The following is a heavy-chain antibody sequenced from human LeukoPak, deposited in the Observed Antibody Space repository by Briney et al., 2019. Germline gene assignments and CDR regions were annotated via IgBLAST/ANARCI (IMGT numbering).Heavy chain of an antibody. Sequence: PGGSLRLSCAASGFTFSSHAMSWVRQAPGKGLEWVSAISGGGGNTYYADSVKGRSTISRDNSKNTLYLQMNSLRAEDTAVYYCGKNRYSGSLSPFDIWGQGTMVTVSS. D-gene: IGHD1-26*01. J-gene: IGHJ3*02. CDR1: GFTFSSHA. CDR3: GKNRYSGSLSPFDI. V-gene: IGHV3-23*01. CDR2: ISGGGGNT.